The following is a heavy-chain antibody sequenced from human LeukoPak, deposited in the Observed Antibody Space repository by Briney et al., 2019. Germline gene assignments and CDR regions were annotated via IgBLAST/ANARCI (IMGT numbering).Heavy chain of an antibody. CDR3: ASYCSGGSCYPNRFDY. CDR2: INPNSGGT. CDR1: GYTFTGYY. V-gene: IGHV1-2*06. D-gene: IGHD2-15*01. J-gene: IGHJ4*02. Sequence: ASVKVSCKASGYTFTGYYMHWVRQAPGQGLEWMGRINPNSGGTNYAQKFQGRVTMTRDTSISTAYMELSRLRSDDPAVYYCASYCSGGSCYPNRFDYWGQGTLVTVSS.